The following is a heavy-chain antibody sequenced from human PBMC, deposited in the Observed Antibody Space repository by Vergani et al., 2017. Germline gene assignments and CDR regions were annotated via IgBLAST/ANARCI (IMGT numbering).Heavy chain of an antibody. V-gene: IGHV1-2*02. Sequence: QVQLVQSGAEVQKPGASVKVSCKASGYTFTGYYMHWVRQAPGQGLAWMGWINPNSGGTNYAQKFQGRVTMTRDTSISTAYMELSRLRSDDTAVYYCARYRTKTVRSSWTTSNWFDPWGQGTLVTVSS. D-gene: IGHD6-13*01. J-gene: IGHJ5*02. CDR2: INPNSGGT. CDR1: GYTFTGYY. CDR3: ARYRTKTVRSSWTTSNWFDP.